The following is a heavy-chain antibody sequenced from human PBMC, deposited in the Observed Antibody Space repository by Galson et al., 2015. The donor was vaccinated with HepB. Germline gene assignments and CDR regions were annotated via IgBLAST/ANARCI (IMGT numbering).Heavy chain of an antibody. Sequence: SLRLSCAASGFTFSNYGMHWVRQAPGKGLKWVAVIASDGRDKKYADSVKGRFTISRDNSKNTLYLQMNSLRAEDTAVYYCAKDRRLAAAGYDFDYWGQGTLVTVSS. V-gene: IGHV3-30*18. CDR2: IASDGRDK. D-gene: IGHD6-25*01. J-gene: IGHJ4*02. CDR1: GFTFSNYG. CDR3: AKDRRLAAAGYDFDY.